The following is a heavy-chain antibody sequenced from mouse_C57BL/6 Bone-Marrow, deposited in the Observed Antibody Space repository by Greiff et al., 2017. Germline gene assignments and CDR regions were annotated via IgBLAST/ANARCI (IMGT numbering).Heavy chain of an antibody. Sequence: QVQLQQSGAELVKPGASVKLSCKASGYTFTSYWMHWVKQRPGQGLEWIGRIDPNSGGTKYNEKFKSKATLTVDEPSSTAYMQLSSLTSEDSAVYYCARARWLLDYWGQGTTLTVSS. CDR3: ARARWLLDY. J-gene: IGHJ2*01. CDR1: GYTFTSYW. D-gene: IGHD2-3*01. CDR2: IDPNSGGT. V-gene: IGHV1-72*01.